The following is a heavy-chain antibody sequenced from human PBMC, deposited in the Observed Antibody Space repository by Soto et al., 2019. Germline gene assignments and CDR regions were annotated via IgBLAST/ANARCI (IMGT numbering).Heavy chain of an antibody. CDR1: GGTFNNYP. CDR2: STPIFGTA. V-gene: IGHV1-69*13. J-gene: IGHJ6*02. CDR3: ARGRGYSGDDHYYYFDMDV. D-gene: IGHD5-12*01. Sequence: SVKVSCKASGGTFNNYPITWVRQAPGEGLEWMGGSTPIFGTANYAQKFQGRVTISVDESTSTAYMELSSLRSEDTAVYYCARGRGYSGDDHYYYFDMDVWGQGTTVTVSS.